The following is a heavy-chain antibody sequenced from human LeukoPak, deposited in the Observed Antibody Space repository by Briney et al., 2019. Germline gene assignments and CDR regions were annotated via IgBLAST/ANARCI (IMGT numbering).Heavy chain of an antibody. CDR2: IYHSGST. D-gene: IGHD3-10*01. CDR1: GYSISSGYY. Sequence: SETLSLTCAVSGYSISSGYYWGWIRQPPGKGLEWIGSIYHSGSTYYNPSLKSRVTISVDTSKNQFSLKLSSVTAADTAVYYCARVCVRFGGLGAFDIWGQGTMVTVSS. V-gene: IGHV4-38-2*01. CDR3: ARVCVRFGGLGAFDI. J-gene: IGHJ3*02.